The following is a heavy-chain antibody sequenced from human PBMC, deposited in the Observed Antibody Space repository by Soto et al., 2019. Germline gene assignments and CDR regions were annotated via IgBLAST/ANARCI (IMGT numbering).Heavy chain of an antibody. D-gene: IGHD6-25*01. Sequence: PGGSLRLSCAASGFTLSSYGMHWVRQAPGKGLEWVAVIWYDGSNKYYADSVKGRFTISRDNSKNTLYLQMNSLRAEDTAVYYCSRVRSAACFMDDWGQGTTVTVSS. CDR2: IWYDGSNK. CDR1: GFTLSSYG. V-gene: IGHV3-33*01. CDR3: SRVRSAACFMDD. J-gene: IGHJ6*02.